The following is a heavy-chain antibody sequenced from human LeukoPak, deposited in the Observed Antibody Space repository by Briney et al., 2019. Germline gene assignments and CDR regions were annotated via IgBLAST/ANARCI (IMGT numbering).Heavy chain of an antibody. J-gene: IGHJ4*02. Sequence: ASVKVSCKTSRYTFTGYYMHWVRQAPGQGLEWMGRINPNSGGTNYAQKFQGWVTITRDTSISTAYMELNRLRSDDTAVYYCARDRHYGSGSYCFDYWGQGTLVTVSS. CDR1: RYTFTGYY. D-gene: IGHD3-10*01. CDR2: INPNSGGT. V-gene: IGHV1-2*04. CDR3: ARDRHYGSGSYCFDY.